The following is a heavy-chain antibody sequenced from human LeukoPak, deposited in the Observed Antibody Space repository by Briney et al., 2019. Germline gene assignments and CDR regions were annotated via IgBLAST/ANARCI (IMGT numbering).Heavy chain of an antibody. CDR3: ARGSTYYYDSSGYPDAFDI. V-gene: IGHV1-2*02. CDR1: GYTFTGYY. J-gene: IGHJ3*02. CDR2: INPNSGGT. D-gene: IGHD3-22*01. Sequence: ASVKVSCKASGYTFTGYYMHWVRQAPGQGLEWMGWINPNSGGTNYAQKFQGRVTMTRDTSISTAYMELSRLRSDDTAVYYCARGSTYYYDSSGYPDAFDIWGQGTMVTVSS.